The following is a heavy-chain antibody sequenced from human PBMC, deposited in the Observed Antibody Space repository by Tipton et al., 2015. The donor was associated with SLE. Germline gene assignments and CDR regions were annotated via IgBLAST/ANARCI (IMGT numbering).Heavy chain of an antibody. CDR1: GYIFNTYF. Sequence: QSGAEVKMPGASVRVSCKASGYIFNTYFVHWVRQAPGQGLEWMGMISPSGSDIKCAQKFQGRVTMTRATSTSTLYMEMSSLRSDDTAVYYCARGGPDYGDYFADGFDIWGQGTMVTVSS. CDR2: ISPSGSDI. CDR3: ARGGPDYGDYFADGFDI. J-gene: IGHJ3*02. D-gene: IGHD4-17*01. V-gene: IGHV1-46*02.